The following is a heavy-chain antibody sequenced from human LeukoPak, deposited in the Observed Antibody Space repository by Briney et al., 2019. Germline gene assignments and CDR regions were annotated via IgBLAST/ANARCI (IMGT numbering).Heavy chain of an antibody. CDR3: ARSSPYYDFWSGSEPHFDY. Sequence: SETLSLTCTVSGGSISSSSYYWGWIRQPPGKGLEWIGSIYYSGSTYYNPSLKSRVTISVDTFKNQFSLKLSSVTAADTAVCYCARSSPYYDFWSGSEPHFDYWGQGTLVTVSS. V-gene: IGHV4-39*01. CDR1: GGSISSSSYY. J-gene: IGHJ4*02. CDR2: IYYSGST. D-gene: IGHD3-3*01.